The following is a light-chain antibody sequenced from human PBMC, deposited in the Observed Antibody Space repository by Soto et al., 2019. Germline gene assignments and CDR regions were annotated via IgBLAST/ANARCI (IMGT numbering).Light chain of an antibody. Sequence: EIVLTQSPATLSLSPGERATLSCRASQSVSSQLAWYQQKPGQAPRLLIYDASNRATGIPARFSGSGSATDLTLTIINLGPEDFAVYFCQQRCDWPLTFGGGTKVDIK. J-gene: IGKJ4*01. CDR3: QQRCDWPLT. CDR1: QSVSSQ. V-gene: IGKV3-11*01. CDR2: DAS.